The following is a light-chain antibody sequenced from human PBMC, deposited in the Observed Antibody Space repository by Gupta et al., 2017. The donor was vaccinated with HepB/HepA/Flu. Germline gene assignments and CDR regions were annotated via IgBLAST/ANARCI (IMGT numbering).Light chain of an antibody. J-gene: IGLJ1*01. CDR3: SSYTSSSTPHV. V-gene: IGLV2-14*01. CDR2: DVT. Sequence: SALTQPASVSGSPGQSITISCTGTSSDVGAYNYVSWYQQHPGKAPKVMIYDVTYRPSGVSNRFSGSKSGTTASLTITGLQAEDEADYYCSSYTSSSTPHVFGTGTKFTVL. CDR1: SSDVGAYNY.